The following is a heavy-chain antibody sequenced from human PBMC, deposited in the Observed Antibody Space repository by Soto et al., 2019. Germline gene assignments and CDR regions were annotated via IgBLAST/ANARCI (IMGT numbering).Heavy chain of an antibody. V-gene: IGHV3-15*07. CDR2: IIMKIDGGTT. D-gene: IGHD6-19*01. Sequence: GGPMRLSCPASDVPFSNAWMNWVRPAPGKGMEWVGRIIMKIDGGTTDFAAPVKGRFTISRDDSKNTLYLQMNSLKTEDTAVYYCTTQAVAGFYFDYWGQGALVTVSS. J-gene: IGHJ4*02. CDR1: DVPFSNAW. CDR3: TTQAVAGFYFDY.